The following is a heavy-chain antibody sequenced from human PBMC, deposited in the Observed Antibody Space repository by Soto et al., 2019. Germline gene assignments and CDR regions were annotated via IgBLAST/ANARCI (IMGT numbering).Heavy chain of an antibody. V-gene: IGHV3-30-3*01. D-gene: IGHD4-17*01. CDR3: GRGYGGNSYYFAY. Sequence: QVQLVESGGGVVQPGRSLRLSCAASGFTFISYGMHWVRQAPGKGLEWVADISSHGSNGDYADSVKGRFTISRDNSKNTLYLEMSSLSAEDTAVYYCGRGYGGNSYYFAYWGQGTLVIVSS. J-gene: IGHJ4*02. CDR1: GFTFISYG. CDR2: ISSHGSNG.